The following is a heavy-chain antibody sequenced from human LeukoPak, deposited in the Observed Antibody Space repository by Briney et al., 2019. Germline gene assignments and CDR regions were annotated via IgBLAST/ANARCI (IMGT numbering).Heavy chain of an antibody. J-gene: IGHJ3*02. V-gene: IGHV3-23*01. CDR1: GVTFNSYV. Sequence: PGGSLRLSCEASGVTFNSYVMSWVRQAPGKGPEWVSGISGSGSGTYYADSVKGRFAISRDNSKNTLYLQMNSLRVEDTAVYYCVQEGPRGLAFDIWGQGTKATVSS. CDR2: ISGSGSGT. CDR3: VQEGPRGLAFDI.